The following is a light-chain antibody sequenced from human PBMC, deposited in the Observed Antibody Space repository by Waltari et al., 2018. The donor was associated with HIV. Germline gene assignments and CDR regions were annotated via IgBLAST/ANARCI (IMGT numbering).Light chain of an antibody. V-gene: IGLV1-47*01. J-gene: IGLJ3*02. CDR1: SANIGNT. CDR3: AAWDDILSGWV. Sequence: QSVLTQPPSASGAPGQRVTISCSGSSANIGNTVYWYQQLPGTAPKVLIYRDNHRPSGVPDRFSGSRSCTSASLDVSGLRSEDEANYICAAWDDILSGWVFGGGTKLTVL. CDR2: RDN.